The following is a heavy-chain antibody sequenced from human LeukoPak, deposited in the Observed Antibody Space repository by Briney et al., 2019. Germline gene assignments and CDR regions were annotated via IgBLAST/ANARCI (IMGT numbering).Heavy chain of an antibody. Sequence: ASVTVSCKASGYTFTSYDINWVRQAAGQGLEWMGWMNPNSGNTGYAQKFQGRVTMTRNTSISTAYMELSSLRSEDTAVYYCARGRYCSSTSCYTGLMDVWGKGTTVTVSS. J-gene: IGHJ6*04. V-gene: IGHV1-8*01. CDR2: MNPNSGNT. CDR3: ARGRYCSSTSCYTGLMDV. CDR1: GYTFTSYD. D-gene: IGHD2-2*02.